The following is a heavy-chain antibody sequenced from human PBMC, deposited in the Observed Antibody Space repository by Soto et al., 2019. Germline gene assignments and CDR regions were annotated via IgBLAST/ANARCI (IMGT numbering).Heavy chain of an antibody. D-gene: IGHD3-3*01. CDR1: GGSFSGYY. J-gene: IGHJ6*02. V-gene: IGHV4-34*01. CDR2: INHSGST. Sequence: PSETLSLTCAVYGGSFSGYYWSWIRQPPGKGLEWIGEINHSGSTNYNPPLKSRVTISVDTSKNQFSLKLSSVTAADTAAYYCARGYYDFWSGYYKAHYYYGMDVWGQGTTVTVSS. CDR3: ARGYYDFWSGYYKAHYYYGMDV.